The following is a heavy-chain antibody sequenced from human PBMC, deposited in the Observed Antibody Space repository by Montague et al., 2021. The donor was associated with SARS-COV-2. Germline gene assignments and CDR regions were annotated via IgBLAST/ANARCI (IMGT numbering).Heavy chain of an antibody. V-gene: IGHV3-21*01. CDR1: GFTFSSYS. D-gene: IGHD3-9*01. Sequence: SLRLSCAASGFTFSSYSMNWVRQAPGKGLEWVSSISSSSSYIYYADSVKGRFTISRDNAKNSPYLQMNSLRAEDTAVYYCARDMYYDILTGYYTYWGQGTLVTVSS. CDR3: ARDMYYDILTGYYTY. J-gene: IGHJ4*02. CDR2: ISSSSSYI.